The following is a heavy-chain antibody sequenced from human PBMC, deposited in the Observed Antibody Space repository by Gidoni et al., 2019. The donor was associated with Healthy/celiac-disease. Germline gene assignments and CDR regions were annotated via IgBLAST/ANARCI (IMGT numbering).Heavy chain of an antibody. D-gene: IGHD3-10*01. CDR2: TSGSGGST. CDR3: TKRGRWLAIDY. J-gene: IGHJ4*02. CDR1: GFTFSSYA. V-gene: IGHV3-23*01. Sequence: EVQLLESGGGLVQPGGSLRLSCAASGFTFSSYAMSWVRQAPGKGPEWVSTTSGSGGSTYYADSVKGRFTISRDNSKDTLYLQMNSLRAEDTAVYYCTKRGRWLAIDYWGQGTLVTVSS.